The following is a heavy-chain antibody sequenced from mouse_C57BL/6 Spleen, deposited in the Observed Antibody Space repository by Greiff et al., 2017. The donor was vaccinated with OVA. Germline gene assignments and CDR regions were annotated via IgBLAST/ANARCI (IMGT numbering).Heavy chain of an antibody. CDR2: INPNCGPT. D-gene: IGHD2-3*01. J-gene: IGHJ2*01. CDR1: GYSFTDYN. Sequence: EVQLQQSGPELVKPGASVKISCKASGYSFTDYNMNWVTQSNGKSLEWIGVINPNCGPTSYNQTFTGTAPLTVDQSSSTAYMQNNRLTDEEAAVYYGERGGDGHLDDWGKGTTLTVSS. CDR3: ERGGDGHLDD. V-gene: IGHV1-39*01.